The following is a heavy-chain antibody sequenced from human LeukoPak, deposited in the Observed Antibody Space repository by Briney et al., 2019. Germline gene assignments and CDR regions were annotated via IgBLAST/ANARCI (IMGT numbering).Heavy chain of an antibody. CDR3: ARERGRGRGSPWFDY. D-gene: IGHD1-26*01. J-gene: IGHJ4*02. CDR1: GFIVSGDF. CDR2: IYSDGST. V-gene: IGHV3-53*01. Sequence: GGSLRLSCAASGFIVSGDFMSWVRQAPGKGLEWVSVIYSDGSTYYADSVKGRFTISRDNSKNTLDLQMTGLRAEDTAVYYCARERGRGRGSPWFDYWGQGTLVTVSS.